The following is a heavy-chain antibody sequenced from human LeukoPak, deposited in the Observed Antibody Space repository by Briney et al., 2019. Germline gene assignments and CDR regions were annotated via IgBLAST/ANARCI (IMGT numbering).Heavy chain of an antibody. D-gene: IGHD1-26*01. J-gene: IGHJ6*02. Sequence: GGSLRLSCAASGFTFSDYSMNWVRQAPGKGLEWLSYITRSGSPIYYADSVKGRFTISRDNARNSLYLQMNSLRAEDTAVYYCARVVGATIYHYYGMDVWGQGTTVTVSS. CDR3: ARVVGATIYHYYGMDV. V-gene: IGHV3-48*01. CDR1: GFTFSDYS. CDR2: ITRSGSPI.